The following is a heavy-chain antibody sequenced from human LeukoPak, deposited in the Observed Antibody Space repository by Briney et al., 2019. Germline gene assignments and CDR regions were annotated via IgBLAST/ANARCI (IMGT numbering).Heavy chain of an antibody. Sequence: PSETLSLTCAVYGGSFSGYYWSWIRQPPGKGLEWIGEINHSGSTNYNPSLKSRVTISVDTSKNQFSLKLSSVTAADTAAYYCARVRNRPDLRFTRSNWFDPWGQGTLVTVSS. J-gene: IGHJ5*02. CDR1: GGSFSGYY. V-gene: IGHV4-34*01. CDR3: ARVRNRPDLRFTRSNWFDP. CDR2: INHSGST. D-gene: IGHD3-3*01.